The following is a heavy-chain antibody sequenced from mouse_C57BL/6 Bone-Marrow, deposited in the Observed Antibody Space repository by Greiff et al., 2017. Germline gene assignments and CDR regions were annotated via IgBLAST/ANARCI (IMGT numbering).Heavy chain of an antibody. CDR3: TRSLIYYGTNY. V-gene: IGHV14-2*01. J-gene: IGHJ2*01. Sequence: VQLQQSGAELVKPGASVKLSCTASGFNIKDSYIHWVKQRTEQGLEWIGRIDPEDGETKYAPKFQDKATIPADTSSNTAYLQLSSLTSEDTAVYYCTRSLIYYGTNYWGQGTTLTVSS. CDR2: IDPEDGET. CDR1: GFNIKDSY. D-gene: IGHD1-1*01.